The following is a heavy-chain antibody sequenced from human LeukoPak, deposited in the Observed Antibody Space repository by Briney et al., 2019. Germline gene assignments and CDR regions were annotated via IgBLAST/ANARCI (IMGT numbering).Heavy chain of an antibody. J-gene: IGHJ6*02. CDR3: ARGYYDFWSGYVWDYYYGMDV. D-gene: IGHD3-3*01. V-gene: IGHV1-2*06. Sequence: ASVKVSCKASGYTFTGYYMHWVRQAPGQGLEWMGRINPNSGGTNYAQKFQGRVTMTRDTSISTAYMELSRLRPDDTAVYYCARGYYDFWSGYVWDYYYGMDVWGQGTTVTVSS. CDR1: GYTFTGYY. CDR2: INPNSGGT.